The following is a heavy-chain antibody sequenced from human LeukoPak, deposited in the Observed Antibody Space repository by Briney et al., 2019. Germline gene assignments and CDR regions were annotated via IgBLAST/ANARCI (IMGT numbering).Heavy chain of an antibody. CDR1: GFTFSSYA. V-gene: IGHV3-23*01. J-gene: IGHJ4*02. CDR2: VSGSGGST. CDR3: AKDAPVNIVVVPAANS. Sequence: GGSLRLSCAASGFTFSSYAMSWVRQAPGKGLEWVSAVSGSGGSTYYADSVKGRFTISRDNSKNTLYLQMNSLRAEDTAVYYCAKDAPVNIVVVPAANSWGQGTLVTVSS. D-gene: IGHD2-2*01.